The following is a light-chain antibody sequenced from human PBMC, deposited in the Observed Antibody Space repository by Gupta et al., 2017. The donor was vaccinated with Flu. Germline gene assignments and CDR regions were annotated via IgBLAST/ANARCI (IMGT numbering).Light chain of an antibody. J-gene: IGLJ3*02. V-gene: IGLV8-61*01. CDR3: VLYMGRGSWV. CDR1: SGSVSTSYY. CDR2: NTI. Sequence: QTVVTQEPSVSVSPGGTVTLTCGLSSGSVSTSYYPSWYGQTPGQAPRTLTYNTITLSSGVPSRFPGSILGNKAALSITGAQADDESDYYCVLYMGRGSWVFGGGTKLTVL.